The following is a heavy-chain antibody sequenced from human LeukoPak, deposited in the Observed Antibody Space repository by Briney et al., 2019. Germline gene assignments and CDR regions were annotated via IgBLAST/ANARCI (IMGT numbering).Heavy chain of an antibody. V-gene: IGHV3-23*01. D-gene: IGHD6-13*01. CDR1: GLPLTTFS. J-gene: IGHJ4*01. CDR2: ISASGSST. Sequence: RSGGSLPPSCLASGLPLTTFSTSWARQAPGKGLYWVSGISASGSSTYYADSVKGRFTISRDNSKNTLYLQMNSLRAEDTDVYYCSKDGAGWDVWGQGTLVTVSS. CDR3: SKDGAGWDV.